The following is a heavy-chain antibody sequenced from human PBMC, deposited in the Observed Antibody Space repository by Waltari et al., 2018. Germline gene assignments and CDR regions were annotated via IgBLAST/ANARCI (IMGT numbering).Heavy chain of an antibody. Sequence: QVQLVQSGAEVKKPGSSVKVSCKASGGTFGRFAKSWVRQAAGEGLEWMGGIIPKIGASNYAQKFQGRVTITADDSTRIAYMEVSSLSFEDTAVYFCATDTSPPYWGQGTLVIVSS. V-gene: IGHV1-69*01. CDR3: ATDTSPPY. CDR2: IIPKIGAS. J-gene: IGHJ4*02. CDR1: GGTFGRFA. D-gene: IGHD2-2*01.